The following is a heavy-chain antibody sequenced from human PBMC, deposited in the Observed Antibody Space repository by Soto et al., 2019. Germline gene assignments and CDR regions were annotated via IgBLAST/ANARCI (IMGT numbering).Heavy chain of an antibody. CDR1: GGSISSGGYY. V-gene: IGHV4-31*03. J-gene: IGHJ4*02. CDR3: ARGDSSTSCYYDY. D-gene: IGHD2-2*01. Sequence: SETLSLTCTVSGGSISSGGYYWSWIRQHPGKGLEWIGYIYYSGSTYYNPSLKSRVTISVDTSKNQFSLKLSSVTAADTAVYYCARGDSSTSCYYDYWGQGTLVTVSS. CDR2: IYYSGST.